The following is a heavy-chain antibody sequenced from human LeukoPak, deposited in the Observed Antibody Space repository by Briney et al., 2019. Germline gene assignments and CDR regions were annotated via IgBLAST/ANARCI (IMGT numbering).Heavy chain of an antibody. J-gene: IGHJ6*02. Sequence: PGGSLRLSCAASGFTFSSYWMHWVRQAPGKGLEWVSRINSDGSSTSYADSVKGRFTISRDNAKNTLYLQMNSLRAEDTAVYYCARDSGSYYSDYYYGMDVWGQGTTVTVSS. D-gene: IGHD1-26*01. V-gene: IGHV3-74*01. CDR2: INSDGSST. CDR1: GFTFSSYW. CDR3: ARDSGSYYSDYYYGMDV.